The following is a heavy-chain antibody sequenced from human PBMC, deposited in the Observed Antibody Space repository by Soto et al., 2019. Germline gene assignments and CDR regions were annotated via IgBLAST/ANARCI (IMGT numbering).Heavy chain of an antibody. CDR1: GFTFSSYG. Sequence: QVQLVESGGGVVQPGRSLRLSCAASGFTFSSYGMHWVRQAPGKGLAWLAVISYDGSNKYYADSVEGRFTISRANSQNTMYLQMNSLRAEDTAVYYCAKDLLGPGRAYGMDVWGQGNTVTVSS. CDR2: ISYDGSNK. CDR3: AKDLLGPGRAYGMDV. V-gene: IGHV3-30*18. D-gene: IGHD7-27*01. J-gene: IGHJ6*02.